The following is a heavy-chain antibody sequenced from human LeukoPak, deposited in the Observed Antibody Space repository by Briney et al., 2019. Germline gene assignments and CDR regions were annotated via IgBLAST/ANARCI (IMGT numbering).Heavy chain of an antibody. Sequence: PGGSLRLSCAASGFMFSASWMSWVRQAPGKGLERVANIKEDGSEKYYMDSVKGRLTISRDNAKNSLYLQMNSLRVEDTAVYYCARVTAAAAYYMDVWGKGTTVTVSS. CDR1: GFMFSASW. J-gene: IGHJ6*03. D-gene: IGHD6-13*01. V-gene: IGHV3-7*03. CDR3: ARVTAAAAYYMDV. CDR2: IKEDGSEK.